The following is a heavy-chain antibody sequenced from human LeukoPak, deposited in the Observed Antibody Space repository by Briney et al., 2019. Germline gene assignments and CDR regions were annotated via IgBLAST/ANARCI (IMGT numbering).Heavy chain of an antibody. J-gene: IGHJ3*02. CDR2: IYYSGST. D-gene: IGHD3-3*01. V-gene: IGHV4-38-2*02. CDR3: ARLCREEYYDFWSGYYGGDAFDI. Sequence: PSETLSLTCTVSGYSISSGYYWGWIRQPPGKGLEWIGSIYYSGSTYYNPSLKSRVTISVDTSKNQFSLKLSSVTAADTAVYYCARLCREEYYDFWSGYYGGDAFDIWGQGTMVTVSS. CDR1: GYSISSGYY.